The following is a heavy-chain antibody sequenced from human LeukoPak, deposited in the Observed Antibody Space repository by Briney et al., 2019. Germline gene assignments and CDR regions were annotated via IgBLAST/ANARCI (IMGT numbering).Heavy chain of an antibody. CDR3: ARVGRSRGSLPNYYYYMDV. CDR2: IIPMFGSA. D-gene: IGHD1-26*01. Sequence: SVKVSCKASGDIFNSYSISWVRQAPGQGLEWMGGIIPMFGSANYAQKFQGRVTITTDQSTSTAYMELSSLSSEDTAVYYCARVGRSRGSLPNYYYYMDVWGKGTTVTVSS. J-gene: IGHJ6*03. CDR1: GDIFNSYS. V-gene: IGHV1-69*05.